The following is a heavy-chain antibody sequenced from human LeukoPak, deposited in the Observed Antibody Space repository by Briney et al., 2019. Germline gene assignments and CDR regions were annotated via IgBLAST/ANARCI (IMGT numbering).Heavy chain of an antibody. V-gene: IGHV3-7*01. J-gene: IGHJ3*02. Sequence: QPGGSLRLSCAASGFTFSSYAMSWVRQAPGKGLEWVANIKQDGSEKYYVDSVKGRFTISRDNAKNSLYLQMNSLRAEDTAVYYCARDRYGDYENAFDIWGQGTMVTVSS. D-gene: IGHD4-17*01. CDR1: GFTFSSYA. CDR3: ARDRYGDYENAFDI. CDR2: IKQDGSEK.